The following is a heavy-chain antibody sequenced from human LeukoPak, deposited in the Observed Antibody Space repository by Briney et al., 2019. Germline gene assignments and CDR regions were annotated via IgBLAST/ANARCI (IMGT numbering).Heavy chain of an antibody. D-gene: IGHD6-19*01. Sequence: GGSLSLSCAASGFTFEDYTMLWVRQAPGKGLEWVSLITWDGGSIYYVDSVKGRFTISRDNAKNSLYLQMNSLRAEDTAVYYCAGDGGYSSGWYDYWGQGTLVTVSS. V-gene: IGHV3-43*01. CDR3: AGDGGYSSGWYDY. CDR1: GFTFEDYT. J-gene: IGHJ4*02. CDR2: ITWDGGSI.